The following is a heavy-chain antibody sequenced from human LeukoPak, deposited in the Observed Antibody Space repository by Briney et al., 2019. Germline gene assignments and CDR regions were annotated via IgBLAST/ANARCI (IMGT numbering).Heavy chain of an antibody. CDR2: INGRGGSK. V-gene: IGHV3-23*01. CDR1: GFAFNSYT. J-gene: IGHJ4*02. Sequence: PGGSLRLSCSASGFAFNSYTMSWVRQPPGKGLERVSSINGRGGSKFYADSVKGRFIISRENSKNTLYLQMNSLRAEDTAVYYCAKDAMIVVVNTDNDYWGQGTLVTVSS. D-gene: IGHD3-22*01. CDR3: AKDAMIVVVNTDNDY.